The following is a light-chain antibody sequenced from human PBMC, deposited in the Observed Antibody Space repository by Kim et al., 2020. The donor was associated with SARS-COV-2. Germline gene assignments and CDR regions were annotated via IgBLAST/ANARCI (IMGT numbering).Light chain of an antibody. CDR1: QSVSSNY. CDR3: QQYGSSPPQV. J-gene: IGKJ1*01. CDR2: DAS. Sequence: EIVLTQSPGTLSLSPGERATLSCRASQSVSSNYLAWYQQKPGQAPGLLIYDASTRATGIPDRFSGSGSGTDFTLTISRLEPEDFAVYYCQQYGSSPPQVFGQGTKVDIK. V-gene: IGKV3-20*01.